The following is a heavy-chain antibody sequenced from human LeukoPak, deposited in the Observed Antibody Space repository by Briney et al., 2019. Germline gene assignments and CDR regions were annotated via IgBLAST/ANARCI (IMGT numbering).Heavy chain of an antibody. D-gene: IGHD5-12*01. CDR2: IYTSGST. J-gene: IGHJ2*01. CDR3: ARHAWYNGYDRYFDL. V-gene: IGHV4-4*09. Sequence: SETLSLTCTVSGGSISGYYWSWLRQPPGKGVEWIGYIYTSGSTNYKPSLKIRVPISVDTSNTQFSLKLSSVPAADSAVYYCARHAWYNGYDRYFDLWGRGTLVTVSS. CDR1: GGSISGYY.